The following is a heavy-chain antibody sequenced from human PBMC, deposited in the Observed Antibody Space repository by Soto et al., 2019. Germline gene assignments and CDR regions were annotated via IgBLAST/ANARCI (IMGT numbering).Heavy chain of an antibody. CDR2: ISGSGGST. CDR1: GFTFSSYA. CDR3: ANDYGDYLRTERYYYYYMDV. Sequence: GGSLRLSCAASGFTFSSYAMSWVRQAPGKGLEWVSAISGSGGSTYYADSVKGRFTISRDNSKNTLYLQMNSLRAEDTAVYYCANDYGDYLRTERYYYYYMDVRGKGTTVTVSS. D-gene: IGHD4-17*01. J-gene: IGHJ6*03. V-gene: IGHV3-23*01.